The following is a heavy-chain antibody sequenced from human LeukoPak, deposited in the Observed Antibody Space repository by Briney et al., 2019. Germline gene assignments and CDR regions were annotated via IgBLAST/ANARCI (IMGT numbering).Heavy chain of an antibody. Sequence: SETLSLTCTVSGGSISSSSYYWGWIRQPPGKGLEWIGSIYYSGSTYYNPSLKSRVTISVDTSKNQFSLKLSSVTAADTAVYYCARLRYYDSSGYTYYFDYWGQGTLVTVSS. CDR3: ARLRYYDSSGYTYYFDY. V-gene: IGHV4-39*01. J-gene: IGHJ4*02. D-gene: IGHD3-22*01. CDR2: IYYSGST. CDR1: GGSISSSSYY.